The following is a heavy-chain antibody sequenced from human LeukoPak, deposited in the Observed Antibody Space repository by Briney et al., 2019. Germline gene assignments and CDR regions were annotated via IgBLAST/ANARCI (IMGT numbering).Heavy chain of an antibody. CDR2: INSNSADT. V-gene: IGHV1-2*02. Sequence: GASVKVSCKTSGYSFIDYYIHWVRQAPGQGLEWMGWINSNSADTDYAQNFQGRVTMTRDTSISTAYMELSRLRSDDTALYYCARGLEGDVVWGNYRFESYVYYYYMDVWGKGTTVTVSS. J-gene: IGHJ6*03. D-gene: IGHD3-16*02. CDR3: ARGLEGDVVWGNYRFESYVYYYYMDV. CDR1: GYSFIDYY.